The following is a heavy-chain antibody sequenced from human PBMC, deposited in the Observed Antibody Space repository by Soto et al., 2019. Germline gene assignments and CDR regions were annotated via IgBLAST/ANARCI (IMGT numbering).Heavy chain of an antibody. J-gene: IGHJ4*02. CDR1: GGSITSSSYY. Sequence: QLQLQESGPGLVKPSETLSLTCAVSGGSITSSSYYWGWIRQAPGRGLEWIGTIYYRGSTYYNPSLERRVTISADTSKNQLSLNLRSVTAADTAVYYCASPAGADYTFDYWGQGILVTVSS. V-gene: IGHV4-39*01. CDR2: IYYRGST. D-gene: IGHD4-4*01. CDR3: ASPAGADYTFDY.